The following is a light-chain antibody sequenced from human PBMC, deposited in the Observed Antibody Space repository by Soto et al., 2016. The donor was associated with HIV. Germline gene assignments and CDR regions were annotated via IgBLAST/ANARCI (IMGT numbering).Light chain of an antibody. J-gene: IGLJ2*01. Sequence: SYVLTQPPSVSVAPGKTARITCGGNNIGSKSVHWYQQKPGQAPALVVHDDSDRPSGIPERFSGSKSGNTATLTINRVEAGDEADYYCQVWDSDSDYVIFGGGTKVTVL. CDR2: DDS. CDR1: NIGSKS. CDR3: QVWDSDSDYVI. V-gene: IGLV3-21*03.